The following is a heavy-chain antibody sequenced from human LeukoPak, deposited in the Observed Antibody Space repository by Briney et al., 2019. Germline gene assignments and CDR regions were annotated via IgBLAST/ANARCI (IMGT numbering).Heavy chain of an antibody. CDR1: GFTFSSNS. V-gene: IGHV3-48*02. Sequence: GGSLRLSCAASGFTFSSNSMSWVRQAPGKGLDWVSYIDSSSATIYYADSVRGRFTISRDNAENSLYLRMNSLRDDDTAVYYCARAPMVRGVITSFDYWGQGTLVTVPS. D-gene: IGHD3-10*01. CDR3: ARAPMVRGVITSFDY. J-gene: IGHJ4*02. CDR2: IDSSSATI.